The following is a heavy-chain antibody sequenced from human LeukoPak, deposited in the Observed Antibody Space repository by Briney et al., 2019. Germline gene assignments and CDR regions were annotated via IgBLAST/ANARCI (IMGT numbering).Heavy chain of an antibody. J-gene: IGHJ5*02. V-gene: IGHV3-21*01. D-gene: IGHD3-10*01. Sequence: PGGSLRLSCAASGFTFSSYSMNWVRQAPGKGLEWVSSISSSSSYIYYADSVKGRFTISRDNAKNSLYLQMNSLRAEDTAVYYCARDSEILPMVRGVLNWFDPWGQGTLVTVSS. CDR1: GFTFSSYS. CDR3: ARDSEILPMVRGVLNWFDP. CDR2: ISSSSSYI.